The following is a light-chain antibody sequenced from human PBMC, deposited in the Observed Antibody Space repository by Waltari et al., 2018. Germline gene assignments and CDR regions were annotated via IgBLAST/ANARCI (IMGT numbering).Light chain of an antibody. Sequence: PPCRASQSVGTNVAWYQQKIGQAPRLLIYGASTRATGLPARFSGRGFGTEFTFTISSLQSEDFAVYYCQQYNNFPVTFGPGTKVEI. CDR3: QQYNNFPVT. J-gene: IGKJ1*01. CDR1: QSVGTN. V-gene: IGKV3-15*01. CDR2: GAS.